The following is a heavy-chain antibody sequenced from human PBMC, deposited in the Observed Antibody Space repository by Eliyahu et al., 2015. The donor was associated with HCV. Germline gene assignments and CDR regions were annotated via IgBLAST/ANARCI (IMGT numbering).Heavy chain of an antibody. CDR2: ISYDGSNK. CDR3: AKSPIPGREYYNDPGDH. Sequence: QVQLVESGGGVVQPGRSMRLSCAASGFTFSXYXMHWVRQAPGKGLEWVAVISYDGSNKYXADSVKGRFTISRDNSKNTLYLQMNSLRAEDTAVYYCAKSPIPGREYYNDPGDHWGQGTLVTVSS. CDR1: GFTFSXYX. J-gene: IGHJ1*01. D-gene: IGHD3-22*01. V-gene: IGHV3-30*18.